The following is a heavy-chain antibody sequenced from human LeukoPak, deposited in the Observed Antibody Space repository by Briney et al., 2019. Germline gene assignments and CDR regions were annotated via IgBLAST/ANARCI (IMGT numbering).Heavy chain of an antibody. CDR1: GFTFSNYS. CDR3: AAAAYYYDSSGYSRRAFDI. D-gene: IGHD3-22*01. Sequence: GGSLRLSCAASGFTFSNYSMNWVRQAPGKGLEWVSYISSTSSTIYYADSVKGRFTISRDNANNSLCLQMNSLRAEDTAVYYCAAAAYYYDSSGYSRRAFDIWGQGTMVTVSS. V-gene: IGHV3-48*01. CDR2: ISSTSSTI. J-gene: IGHJ3*02.